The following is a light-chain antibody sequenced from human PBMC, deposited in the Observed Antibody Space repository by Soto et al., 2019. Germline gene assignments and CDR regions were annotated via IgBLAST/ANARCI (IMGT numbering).Light chain of an antibody. Sequence: DIQMTQSASTLSASLGDRVTITWRASQSISSWLAWYQQKPGKAPKLLVYDASSLESGVPSRFSGSGSGTAFTLTISSLQPDDFATYYCQQYDSYSPLTFGGGTKVDIK. J-gene: IGKJ4*01. CDR3: QQYDSYSPLT. V-gene: IGKV1-5*01. CDR2: DAS. CDR1: QSISSW.